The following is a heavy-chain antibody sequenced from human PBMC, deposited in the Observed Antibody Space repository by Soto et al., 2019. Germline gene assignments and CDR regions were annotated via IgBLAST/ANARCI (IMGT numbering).Heavy chain of an antibody. CDR3: ARSEEDSDYYYHGMDV. J-gene: IGHJ6*02. CDR2: TYYRSRWYS. CDR1: GDTVSSNSVA. V-gene: IGHV6-1*01. D-gene: IGHD2-15*01. Sequence: SQTLSLPCVGSGDTVSSNSVAWNWVRQSPSRGLEWLGRTYYRSRWYSDYAVSVRSRIDINADTSKNQVSLQLNSVTPEDTAVYYCARSEEDSDYYYHGMDVWGQGTTVTVSS.